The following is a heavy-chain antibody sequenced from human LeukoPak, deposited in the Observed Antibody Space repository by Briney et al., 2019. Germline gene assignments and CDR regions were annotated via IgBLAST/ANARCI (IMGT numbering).Heavy chain of an antibody. J-gene: IGHJ4*02. CDR3: AKSLGYFDY. Sequence: GGSLRLSCAASGFTFSSYWMHWVRQAPGKGLEWVSAISGSGGSTYYADSVKGRFTISRDNSKNTLYLQMNGLRAEDTAVYYCAKSLGYFDYWGQGTLVTVSS. CDR1: GFTFSSYW. V-gene: IGHV3-23*01. CDR2: ISGSGGST.